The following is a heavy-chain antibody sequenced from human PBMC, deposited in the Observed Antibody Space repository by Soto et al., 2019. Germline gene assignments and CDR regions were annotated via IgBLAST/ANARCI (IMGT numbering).Heavy chain of an antibody. CDR3: ARDSGYGSGSSVNHYLEY. V-gene: IGHV3-11*04. Sequence: GWSLRLSCAASGFTFSDYYMSLIRQAPGKGLEWVSYISSSGSTIYYADSVKGRFTISRDNAKNSLYLQMNSLRVDDTAVYYCARDSGYGSGSSVNHYLEYWGNGTQVTVSS. D-gene: IGHD3-10*01. J-gene: IGHJ4*01. CDR1: GFTFSDYY. CDR2: ISSSGSTI.